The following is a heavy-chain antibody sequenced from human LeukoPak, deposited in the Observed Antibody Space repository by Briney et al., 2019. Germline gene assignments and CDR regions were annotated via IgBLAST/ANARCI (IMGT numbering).Heavy chain of an antibody. CDR1: GFTFSSYA. CDR3: ARDNRRYCSGGSCYESFDY. J-gene: IGHJ4*02. D-gene: IGHD2-15*01. V-gene: IGHV3-30*04. Sequence: GRSLRLSCAASGFTFSSYAMHWVRQAPGKGLEWVAVISYDGSNKYYADSVKGRFTISRDNSKNTLYLQMNSLRAEDTAVYYCARDNRRYCSGGSCYESFDYWGQGTLVTVSS. CDR2: ISYDGSNK.